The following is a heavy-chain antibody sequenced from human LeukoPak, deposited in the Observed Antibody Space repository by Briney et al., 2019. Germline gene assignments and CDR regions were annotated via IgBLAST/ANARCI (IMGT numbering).Heavy chain of an antibody. J-gene: IGHJ4*02. D-gene: IGHD6-13*01. CDR3: ATLAAPY. CDR2: INHSGST. CDR1: GGSFSGYY. V-gene: IGHV4-34*01. Sequence: SETLSLTCAVYGGSFSGYYWSWIRQPPGKGLEWIGEINHSGSTNYNPTLKSRVTISVDTSKNQFSLKLSSVTAADTAVYYCATLAAPYWGQGTLVTVSS.